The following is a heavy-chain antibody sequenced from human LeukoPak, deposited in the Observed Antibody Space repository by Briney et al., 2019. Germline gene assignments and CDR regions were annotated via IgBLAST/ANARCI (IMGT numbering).Heavy chain of an antibody. CDR1: GGSISSYY. CDR3: AREHAGGAIDY. CDR2: IYYSGST. J-gene: IGHJ4*02. V-gene: IGHV4-59*01. Sequence: PSETLSLTCTVSGGSISSYYWSWIRQPPGKGLEWIGYIYYSGSTNYNPSLKSRVTISVDTSKNQFSLKLSSVTAADTAVYYCAREHAGGAIDYSGQGTLVTVSS. D-gene: IGHD2-8*02.